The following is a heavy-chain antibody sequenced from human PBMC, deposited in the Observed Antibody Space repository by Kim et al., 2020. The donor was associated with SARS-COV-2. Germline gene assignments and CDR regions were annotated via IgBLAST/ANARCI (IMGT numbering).Heavy chain of an antibody. CDR2: IYFRGST. J-gene: IGHJ2*01. CDR1: GGSINISDYS. V-gene: IGHV4-39*01. Sequence: SETLSLTCSVSGGSINISDYSWGWIRQPPGKGLEWVGSIYFRGSTYHNPSLESRVTISRDTSENQFSLKLSSVTAADTAVYYCARRRPANWYFDLWGPGT. CDR3: ARRRPANWYFDL.